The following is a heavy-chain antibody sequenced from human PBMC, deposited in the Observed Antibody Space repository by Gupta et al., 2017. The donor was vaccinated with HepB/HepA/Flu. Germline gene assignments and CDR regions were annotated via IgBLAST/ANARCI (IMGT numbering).Heavy chain of an antibody. J-gene: IGHJ4*02. CDR2: ISGSGANT. CDR1: GFPFSDYA. V-gene: IGHV3-23*01. Sequence: EVYLLDSGGGLVPPRGSLRLSCAASGFPFSDYAMSWVRQDPGKGLEWVSGISGSGANTYYVDSVKGRLTISRDNSRNTLYLQMNSLRAEDTAIYYCTKDQGWLSVKWGQGVLVTVSS. D-gene: IGHD6-19*01. CDR3: TKDQGWLSVK.